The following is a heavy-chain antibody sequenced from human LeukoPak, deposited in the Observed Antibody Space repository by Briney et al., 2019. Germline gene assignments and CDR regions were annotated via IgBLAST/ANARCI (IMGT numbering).Heavy chain of an antibody. J-gene: IGHJ1*01. CDR3: AGIAAAGHAEYFQH. CDR1: GGSISSYY. CDR2: IYTSGST. V-gene: IGHV4-4*07. D-gene: IGHD6-13*01. Sequence: SETLSLTCTVSGGSISSYYWSWIRQPAGKGLEWIGRIYTSGSTNYNPSLKSRATMSVDTSKNQFSLKLSSVTAADTAVYYCAGIAAAGHAEYFQHWGQGTLVTVSS.